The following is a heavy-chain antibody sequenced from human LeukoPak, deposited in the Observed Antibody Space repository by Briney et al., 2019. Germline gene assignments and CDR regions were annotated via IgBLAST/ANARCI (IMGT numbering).Heavy chain of an antibody. V-gene: IGHV5-51*01. CDR3: ARQVPGCSGGSCYSGWFDP. J-gene: IGHJ5*02. CDR1: GYSFANYW. CDR2: ICPADSDT. D-gene: IGHD2-15*01. Sequence: GESLKISGKGSGYSFANYWIGWVRQMPGKGLEWMGIICPADSDTRYSPSFQGQVTISADKSISTAYLQWSSLKASDTAIYYCARQVPGCSGGSCYSGWFDPWGQGTLVTVSS.